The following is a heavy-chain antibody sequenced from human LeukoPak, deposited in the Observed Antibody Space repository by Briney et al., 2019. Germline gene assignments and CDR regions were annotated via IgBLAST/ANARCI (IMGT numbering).Heavy chain of an antibody. D-gene: IGHD3-10*01. CDR1: GGSISSSSYY. CDR3: ARVGGRGLMVTRYYYYYYMDV. CDR2: IYTSGST. J-gene: IGHJ6*03. Sequence: PSETLSLTRTVSGGSISSSSYYWSWIRQPPGKGLEWTGYIYTSGSTNYNPSLKSRVTISVDTSKNQFSLKLSSVTAADTAVYYCARVGGRGLMVTRYYYYYYMDVWGKGTTVTVSS. V-gene: IGHV4-61*05.